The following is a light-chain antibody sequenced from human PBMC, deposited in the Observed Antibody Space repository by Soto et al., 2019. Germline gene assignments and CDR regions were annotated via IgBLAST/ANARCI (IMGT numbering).Light chain of an antibody. Sequence: DIQMPPAPSSLSASVGDRVTITCRASQSISSYLNWYQQKPGKAPKLLIYAASSMQSGVPSRFSGSGSGTDFTLTISSLQPEDFATYYCQQRYSTPYTFGQGTKLEIK. J-gene: IGKJ2*01. CDR3: QQRYSTPYT. CDR1: QSISSY. CDR2: AAS. V-gene: IGKV1-39*01.